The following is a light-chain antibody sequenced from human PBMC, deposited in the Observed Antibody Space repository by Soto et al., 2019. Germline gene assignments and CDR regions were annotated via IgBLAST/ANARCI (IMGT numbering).Light chain of an antibody. CDR1: QSVSNNN. J-gene: IGKJ1*01. CDR3: QQYGSLLWT. V-gene: IGKV3-20*01. Sequence: EIVLTQSPGTLSLSPGERATLSCRASQSVSNNNLVWFQQKPGQAPRLLIYDASTRATGIPDRFSGSGSGTDFTLTISRVEPEDFGVYYCQQYGSLLWTFGQGTKVEIK. CDR2: DAS.